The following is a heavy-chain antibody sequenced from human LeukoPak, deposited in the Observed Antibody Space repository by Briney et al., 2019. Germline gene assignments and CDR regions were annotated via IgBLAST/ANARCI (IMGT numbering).Heavy chain of an antibody. CDR2: IIPILGTA. D-gene: IGHD2-2*01. CDR1: GGTFSSYA. V-gene: IGHV1-69*13. Sequence: GASVKVSCKASGGTFSSYAISWVRQAPGQGLEWMGGIIPILGTANYAQKFQGRVTITADESTSTAYMELSSLRSEDTAVYYCARDDCSSTSCPVNWFDPWGQGTLVTVSS. CDR3: ARDDCSSTSCPVNWFDP. J-gene: IGHJ5*02.